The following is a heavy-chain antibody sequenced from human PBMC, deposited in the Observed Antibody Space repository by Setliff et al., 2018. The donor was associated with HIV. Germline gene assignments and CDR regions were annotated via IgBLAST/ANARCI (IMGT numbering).Heavy chain of an antibody. V-gene: IGHV4-59*08. D-gene: IGHD3-3*01. J-gene: IGHJ5*02. CDR3: ATILVYGVYKWFNP. CDR1: GGSISSHY. Sequence: SETLSLTCTVSGGSISSHYWSWIRQPPGKGLEWIGSIYYSGSTDYNSSLKSRVTISVDTSKNQFSLHLNSVTAADTAVYYCATILVYGVYKWFNPWGQGTPVTVSS. CDR2: IYYSGST.